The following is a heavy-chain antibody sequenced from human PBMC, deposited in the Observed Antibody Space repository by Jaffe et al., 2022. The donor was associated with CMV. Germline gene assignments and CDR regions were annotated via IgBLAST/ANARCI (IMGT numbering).Heavy chain of an antibody. Sequence: EVQLVESGGGLVQPGRSLRLSCAASGFTFDDYAMHWVRQAPGKGLEWVSGISWNSGSIGYADSVKGRFTISRDNAKNSLYLQMNSLRAEDTALYYCAKDKYSSGWYDLEYWGQGTLVTVSS. D-gene: IGHD6-19*01. CDR2: ISWNSGSI. CDR1: GFTFDDYA. J-gene: IGHJ4*02. V-gene: IGHV3-9*01. CDR3: AKDKYSSGWYDLEY.